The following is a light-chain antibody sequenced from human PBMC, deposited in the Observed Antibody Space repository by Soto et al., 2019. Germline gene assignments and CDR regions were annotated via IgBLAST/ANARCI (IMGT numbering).Light chain of an antibody. Sequence: QSALTQPASVSGSLGHSITISCTGTSSDVGGYNYVSWYQQHPGKAPKLMIYDVSNRPSGVSNRFSGSKSGNTASLTISGLQAEDEADYYCSSYTSSSTVFGTGTKLTVL. CDR3: SSYTSSSTV. J-gene: IGLJ1*01. CDR2: DVS. CDR1: SSDVGGYNY. V-gene: IGLV2-14*01.